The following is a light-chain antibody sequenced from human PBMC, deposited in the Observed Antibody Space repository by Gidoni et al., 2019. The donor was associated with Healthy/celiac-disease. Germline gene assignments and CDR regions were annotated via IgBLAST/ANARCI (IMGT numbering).Light chain of an antibody. V-gene: IGKV3-15*01. CDR3: QHYNNWPPWT. CDR1: QRVSSN. Sequence: EIVMTHSPATLSVSPGERATLSCRASQRVSSNLAWYQQKPGQAPRLLLYGASTRAPGIPARFSGSGSGTEFTLTISSLQSEDFAVYYCQHYNNWPPWTFGQGTKVEIK. CDR2: GAS. J-gene: IGKJ1*01.